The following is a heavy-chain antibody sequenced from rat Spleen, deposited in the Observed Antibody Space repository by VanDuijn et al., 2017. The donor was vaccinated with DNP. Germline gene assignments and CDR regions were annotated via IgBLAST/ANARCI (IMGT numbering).Heavy chain of an antibody. CDR2: VSSGGNT. Sequence: QVQLKESGPGLVQPSQTLSLTCTVSGFSLTNYAVGWVRQPPGKGLEWIAAVSSGGNTYYNSALKSRLSISRDTSKNQVFLKMNSLQTDDTGTYYCTRVHRGTFAYWGQGTLVTVSS. J-gene: IGHJ3*01. D-gene: IGHD4-3*01. V-gene: IGHV2S12*01. CDR3: TRVHRGTFAY. CDR1: GFSLTNYA.